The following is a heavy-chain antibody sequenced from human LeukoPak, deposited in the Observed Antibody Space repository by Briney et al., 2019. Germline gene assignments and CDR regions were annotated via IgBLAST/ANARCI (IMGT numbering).Heavy chain of an antibody. CDR3: ATGYCSSTSCSYYFDY. D-gene: IGHD2-2*01. J-gene: IGHJ4*02. V-gene: IGHV1-2*02. CDR1: GYTFTGYY. CDR2: INPSSGGT. Sequence: ASVKVSCKASGYTFTGYYMHWVRQAPGQGLEWMGWINPSSGGTNYAQKFQDRVTMTRDTSISTASMELSRLRSDDTAVYYCATGYCSSTSCSYYFDYWGQGTLVTVSS.